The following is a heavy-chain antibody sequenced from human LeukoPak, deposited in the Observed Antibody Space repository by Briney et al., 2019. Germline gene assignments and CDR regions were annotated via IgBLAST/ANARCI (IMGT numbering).Heavy chain of an antibody. V-gene: IGHV1-2*02. D-gene: IGHD1-1*01. J-gene: IGHJ4*02. CDR3: ARGRGNWNDVSFDY. Sequence: ASVKVSCKASGYTFTGHDMHRVRQAPGQGLEWMGWINPNSGGTNYAQKFQGRVTMTRDTSISTAYMELSRLRSDDTAVYYCARGRGNWNDVSFDYWGQGTLVTVSS. CDR2: INPNSGGT. CDR1: GYTFTGHD.